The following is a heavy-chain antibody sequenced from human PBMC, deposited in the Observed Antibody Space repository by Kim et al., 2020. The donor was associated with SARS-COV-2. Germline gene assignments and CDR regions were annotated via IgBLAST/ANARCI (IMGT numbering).Heavy chain of an antibody. CDR3: ARDHRAAAGTVAYFQH. D-gene: IGHD6-13*01. Sequence: SLKSRVTISVDTSKNQFSLKLSSVTAADTAVYYCARDHRAAAGTVAYFQHWGQGTLVTVSS. J-gene: IGHJ1*01. V-gene: IGHV4-31*02.